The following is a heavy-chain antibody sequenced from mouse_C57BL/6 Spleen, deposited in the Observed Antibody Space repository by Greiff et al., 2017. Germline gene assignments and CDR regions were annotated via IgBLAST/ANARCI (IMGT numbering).Heavy chain of an antibody. CDR1: GYTFTDYY. CDR2: INPYNGGT. V-gene: IGHV1-19*01. J-gene: IGHJ4*01. Sequence: EVQLQQSGPVLVKPGASVKMSCKASGYTFTDYYMNWVKQSHGKSLEWIGVINPYNGGTSYNQKFKGKATLTVDKSSSTAYMELNSLTSEDSAVYYCARSPGYAMDYWGQGTSVTVSS. CDR3: ARSPGYAMDY.